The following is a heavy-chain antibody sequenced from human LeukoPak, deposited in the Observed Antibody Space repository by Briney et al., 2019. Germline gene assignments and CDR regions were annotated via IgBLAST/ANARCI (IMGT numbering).Heavy chain of an antibody. CDR1: GFTVRSNY. J-gene: IGHJ4*02. Sequence: PGGSLRLSCAASGFTVRSNYMSWVRQAPGKGLEWVSVIYSGGSTYYADSVKGRFTISRDNSKNTLYLQMNSLRAEDTAVYYCARDGFGELLDYWGQGTLVTVSS. CDR3: ARDGFGELLDY. V-gene: IGHV3-53*01. CDR2: IYSGGST. D-gene: IGHD3-10*01.